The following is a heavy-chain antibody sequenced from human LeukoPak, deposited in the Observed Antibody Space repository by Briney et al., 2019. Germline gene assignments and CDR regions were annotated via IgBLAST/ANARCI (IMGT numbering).Heavy chain of an antibody. J-gene: IGHJ3*02. V-gene: IGHV4-34*01. Sequence: SETLSLTCAVHGGSFSGYYWSWIRQPPGQGLEWIGEVNHSGTARYNPSLESRVTISVDTSKSQTSLNVYFVTAADTAVYYGASLNPVSGRRNALYMWGQGAMVTVPS. D-gene: IGHD1-26*01. CDR1: GGSFSGYY. CDR2: VNHSGTA. CDR3: ASLNPVSGRRNALYM.